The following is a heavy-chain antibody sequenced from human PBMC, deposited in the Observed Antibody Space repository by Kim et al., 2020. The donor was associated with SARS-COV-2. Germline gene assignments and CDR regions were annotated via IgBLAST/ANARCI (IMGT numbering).Heavy chain of an antibody. Sequence: SETLSLTCTVSGGSISSYYWSWIRQPPGKGLEWIGYIYYSGSTNYNPSLKSRVTISVDTSKNQFSLKLSSVTAADTAVYYCARGGGVVVPASRPGCWFDPWGQGTLVTVSS. V-gene: IGHV4-59*01. CDR2: IYYSGST. D-gene: IGHD2-2*01. CDR1: GGSISSYY. J-gene: IGHJ5*02. CDR3: ARGGGVVVPASRPGCWFDP.